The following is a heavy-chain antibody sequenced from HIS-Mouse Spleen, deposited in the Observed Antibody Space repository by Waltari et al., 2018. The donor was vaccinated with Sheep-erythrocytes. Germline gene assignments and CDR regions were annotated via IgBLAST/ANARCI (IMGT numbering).Heavy chain of an antibody. CDR3: ARMKIRYFDWLKYWYFDL. CDR2: LFSNDEE. CDR1: GFPLSNARMG. Sequence: QVTLKESGPVLVKPTETLTLTCTVSGFPLSNARMGVSWIRHPPGKALEWLAHLFSNDEESYSTPLKSRLHISKGTCKSQVVLTMTNMDPVDTATYYCARMKIRYFDWLKYWYFDLWGRGTLVTVSS. D-gene: IGHD3-9*01. J-gene: IGHJ2*01. V-gene: IGHV2-26*01.